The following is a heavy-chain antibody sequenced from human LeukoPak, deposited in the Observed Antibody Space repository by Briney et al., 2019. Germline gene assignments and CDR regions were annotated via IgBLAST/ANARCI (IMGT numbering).Heavy chain of an antibody. J-gene: IGHJ4*02. CDR1: GFTFGDYA. Sequence: PGGSLRLSCTASGFTFGDYAMSWVRQAPGKGLESGSFIRSRAYGGTTEYAASVKGRFTISRDDSKSIAYLQMNSLKTEDTAVYYCTRVSLVAASVFFDYWGQGTLVTVSS. CDR3: TRVSLVAASVFFDY. D-gene: IGHD2-15*01. CDR2: IRSRAYGGTT. V-gene: IGHV3-49*04.